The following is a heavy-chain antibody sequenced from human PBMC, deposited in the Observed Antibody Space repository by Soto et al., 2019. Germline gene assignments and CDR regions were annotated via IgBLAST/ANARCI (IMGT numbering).Heavy chain of an antibody. CDR2: IIPIFGTA. J-gene: IGHJ4*02. CDR1: GGTFSSYA. CDR3: ARVRDQLLRLPYYY. D-gene: IGHD2-2*01. V-gene: IGHV1-69*13. Sequence: GASVKVSCKASGGTFSSYAISWVRQAPGQGLEWMGGIIPIFGTANYAQKFQGRVTITADESTSTAYMELSSLRSEDTAVYYCARVRDQLLRLPYYYWGQGTLVTVSS.